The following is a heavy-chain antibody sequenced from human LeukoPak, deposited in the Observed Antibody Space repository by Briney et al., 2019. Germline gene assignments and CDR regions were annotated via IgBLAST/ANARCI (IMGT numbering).Heavy chain of an antibody. J-gene: IGHJ4*02. CDR2: IYDSGST. V-gene: IGHV4-59*01. CDR3: ARGHSNTYGQYTDY. Sequence: ETLSLTCTVPGDSISRYYWSWIRQPPGRGLEWIGFIYDSGSTNYNPSFKSRVTISRDTAKNQVSLQLTSVSAADTAVYYCARGHSNTYGQYTDYWGRGNLVTVSS. D-gene: IGHD2-2*02. CDR1: GDSISRYY.